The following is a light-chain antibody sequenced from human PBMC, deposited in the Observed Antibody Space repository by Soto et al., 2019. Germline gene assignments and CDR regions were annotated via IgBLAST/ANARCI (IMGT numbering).Light chain of an antibody. CDR1: QSVLYSSNNKNY. CDR2: WAS. CDR3: QQYYSTPRT. Sequence: DIVMTQSPDSLAVSLGERATINCKSSQSVLYSSNNKNYLAWYQQKPGQPPKLLIYWASTRESGVPDRFSGRGSGTDFTLTISSLQAEDVAVYYCQQYYSTPRTFGQVTKVEIK. V-gene: IGKV4-1*01. J-gene: IGKJ1*01.